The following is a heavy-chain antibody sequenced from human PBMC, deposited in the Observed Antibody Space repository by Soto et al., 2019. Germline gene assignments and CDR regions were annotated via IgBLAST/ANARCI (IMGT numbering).Heavy chain of an antibody. J-gene: IGHJ6*02. CDR3: ARERSRTTASHGMEV. Sequence: GASVKVSCKASGYTFTSYGISWVRQAPGQGLEWMGWISAYNGNTNYAQKLQGRVTMTTDTSTSTAYMELRSLRSDDTAVYYCARERSRTTASHGMEVWGQGTTVTVSS. CDR2: ISAYNGNT. D-gene: IGHD4-17*01. V-gene: IGHV1-18*01. CDR1: GYTFTSYG.